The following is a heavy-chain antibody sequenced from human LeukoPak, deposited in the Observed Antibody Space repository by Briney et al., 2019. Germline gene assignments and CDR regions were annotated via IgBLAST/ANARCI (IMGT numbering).Heavy chain of an antibody. CDR1: GGSFSGYY. CDR2: VDASGST. CDR3: ARWGVGFSNNGFDY. J-gene: IGHJ4*02. V-gene: IGHV4-59*10. Sequence: PSETLSLTCAVYGGSFSGYYWSWIRQPPGKGLEWIGRVDASGSTNYNPSLRSRVIISVDTSKNQFSLNLSSVTAADTAVYYCARWGVGFSNNGFDYWGRGSLVTVSS. D-gene: IGHD2-8*01.